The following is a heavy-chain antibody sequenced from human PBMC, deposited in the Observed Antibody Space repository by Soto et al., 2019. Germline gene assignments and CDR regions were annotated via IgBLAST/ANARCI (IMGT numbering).Heavy chain of an antibody. D-gene: IGHD3-3*01. V-gene: IGHV1-46*03. CDR3: ARVPSGRIHNFWSGYQDY. CDR2: INPSGGST. J-gene: IGHJ4*02. Sequence: ASVKVSCKASGYTFTSYYMHWVRQAPGQGLEWMGIINPSGGSTSYAQKFQGRVTMTRDTSTSTVYMELSSLRSEDTAVYYCARVPSGRIHNFWSGYQDYWGQGTLVTVSS. CDR1: GYTFTSYY.